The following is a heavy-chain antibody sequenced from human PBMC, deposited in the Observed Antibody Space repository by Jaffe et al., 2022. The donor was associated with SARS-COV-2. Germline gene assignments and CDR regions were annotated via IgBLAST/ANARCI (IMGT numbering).Heavy chain of an antibody. V-gene: IGHV3-30*04. D-gene: IGHD5-18*01. Sequence: QVQLVESGGGVVQPGRSLRLSCAASGFTFSTYAMHWVRQAPGKGLEWVAVISYDGRYKYYAESVKGRLTISRDNSRDTLYLQMNGLRPEDTAVYYCARVGVDTAMVGWLDPWGQGTLVTGSS. CDR2: ISYDGRYK. J-gene: IGHJ5*02. CDR3: ARVGVDTAMVGWLDP. CDR1: GFTFSTYA.